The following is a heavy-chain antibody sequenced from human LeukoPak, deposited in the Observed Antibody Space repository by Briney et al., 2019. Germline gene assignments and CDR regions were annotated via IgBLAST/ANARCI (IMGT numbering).Heavy chain of an antibody. D-gene: IGHD6-13*01. V-gene: IGHV4-59*01. CDR2: IYYSGST. CDR3: ARLAGKLGIDY. CDR1: GGSISSYY. J-gene: IGHJ4*02. Sequence: SETLSLTCTVSGGSISSYYWSWIRQPPGKGLEWIGYIYYSGSTNYNPSLKSRVTISVDTSKNQFSLKLSSVTAADTAVYYCARLAGKLGIDYWGQGTLVTVSS.